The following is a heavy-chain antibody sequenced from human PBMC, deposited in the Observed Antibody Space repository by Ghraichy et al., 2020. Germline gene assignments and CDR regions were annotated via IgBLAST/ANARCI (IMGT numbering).Heavy chain of an antibody. CDR2: ISSSSSYI. Sequence: GEYLNISCAASGFTFSSYSMNWVRQAPGKGLEWVSSISSSSSYIYYADSVKGRFTISRDNAKNSLYLQMNSLRAEDTAVYYCARDLSHSSWYLGYYYYGMDVWGQGTTVTVSS. V-gene: IGHV3-21*01. CDR3: ARDLSHSSWYLGYYYYGMDV. J-gene: IGHJ6*02. D-gene: IGHD6-13*01. CDR1: GFTFSSYS.